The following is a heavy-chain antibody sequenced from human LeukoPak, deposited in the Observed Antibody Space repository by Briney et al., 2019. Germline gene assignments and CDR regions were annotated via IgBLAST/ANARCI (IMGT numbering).Heavy chain of an antibody. CDR1: GYTFTGYY. D-gene: IGHD4-23*01. CDR2: INPNSGGT. Sequence: GASVKVSCKASGYTFTGYYMHWVRQAPGQGLEWMGWINPNSGGTNYAQKFQGRVTMNRDTSISTAYMELSRLRSDDTAVYYCARALTTVVLNAFDIWGQGTMVTVSS. CDR3: ARALTTVVLNAFDI. V-gene: IGHV1-2*02. J-gene: IGHJ3*02.